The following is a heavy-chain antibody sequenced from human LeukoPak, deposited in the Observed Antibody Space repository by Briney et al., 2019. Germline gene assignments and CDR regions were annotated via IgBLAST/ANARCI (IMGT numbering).Heavy chain of an antibody. CDR2: IYHDGTP. CDR3: ATAPILRGEGGEHYKYGMDV. D-gene: IGHD2-2*02. V-gene: IGHV4-4*02. Sequence: SSETRSLTCAVSVGSINSGNWWSWVPQSPGKGLWWIGEIYHDGTPNYNPSLKSRVTISADTFKNHFSLKMTSVTAADTAVYYCATAPILRGEGGEHYKYGMDVWGQGTTVIVSS. CDR1: VGSINSGNW. J-gene: IGHJ6*02.